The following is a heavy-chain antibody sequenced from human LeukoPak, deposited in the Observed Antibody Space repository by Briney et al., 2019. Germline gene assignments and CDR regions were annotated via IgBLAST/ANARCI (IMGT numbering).Heavy chain of an antibody. J-gene: IGHJ4*02. Sequence: GASVKVSCKASGYTFTSYGISWVRQAPGQGLEWMGWISAYNGNTNYAQKLQGRVTMTTDTSTSTAYMELRSLRSDDTAVYYCAKDAVAGLTPYYFDYWAREPWSPSPQ. CDR2: ISAYNGNT. V-gene: IGHV1-18*01. CDR1: GYTFTSYG. CDR3: AKDAVAGLTPYYFDY. D-gene: IGHD6-19*01.